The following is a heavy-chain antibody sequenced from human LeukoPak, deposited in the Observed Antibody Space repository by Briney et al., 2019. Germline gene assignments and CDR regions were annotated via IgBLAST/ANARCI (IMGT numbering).Heavy chain of an antibody. CDR1: GGTFSSYT. D-gene: IGHD2-2*01. CDR3: ARDCSSTSCYWYYYGMDV. V-gene: IGHV1-69*02. Sequence: ASVKVSCKASGGTFSSYTISWVRQAPGQGLEWMGRIIPILGIANYAQKFQGRVTITADKSTSTAYMELSGLRSEDTAVYYCARDCSSTSCYWYYYGMDVWGQGTTVTVSS. CDR2: IIPILGIA. J-gene: IGHJ6*02.